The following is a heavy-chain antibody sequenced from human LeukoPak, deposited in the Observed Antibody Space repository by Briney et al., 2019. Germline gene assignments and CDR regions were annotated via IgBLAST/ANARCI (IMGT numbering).Heavy chain of an antibody. CDR2: IYSGGST. V-gene: IGHV3-53*01. Sequence: PGGSLRLSCAASGFTFSSYAMSWVRQAPGKGLEWVSVIYSGGSTYYADSVKGRFTISRDNSKNTLYLQMNSLRAEDTAVYYCARDKYSYGFFNVWGQGTTVTVSS. CDR3: ARDKYSYGFFNV. CDR1: GFTFSSYA. J-gene: IGHJ6*02. D-gene: IGHD5-18*01.